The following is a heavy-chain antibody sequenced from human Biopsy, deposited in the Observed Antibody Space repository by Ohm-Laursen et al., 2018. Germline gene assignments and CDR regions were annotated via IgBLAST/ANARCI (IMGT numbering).Heavy chain of an antibody. V-gene: IGHV1-69*10. CDR3: ATPFQYYDSWGGYPPFDH. CDR1: GGTFSNYA. Sequence: AASVKASCKASGGTFSNYAISWVRQAPGEGLEWMGGIIAVSGLVNYAPKFQGRVSITADKSTTTAYMELSNLKSEDTAVYYCATPFQYYDSWGGYPPFDHWGQGTLVTVSS. D-gene: IGHD3-3*01. CDR2: IIAVSGLV. J-gene: IGHJ4*02.